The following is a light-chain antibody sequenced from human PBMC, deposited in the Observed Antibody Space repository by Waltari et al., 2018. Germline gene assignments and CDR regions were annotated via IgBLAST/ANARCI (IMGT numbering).Light chain of an antibody. CDR3: QNYERLPVT. CDR2: DAS. Sequence: EVVLTQSPGTLSLSPGERATISCRASQSVGKYLVWYQQKPGQAPRLLIYDASTRSTGVPDRFSGSGSGTDFSLTISRLEPEDFAVYYCQNYERLPVTFGQGTKVEI. J-gene: IGKJ1*01. V-gene: IGKV3-20*01. CDR1: QSVGKY.